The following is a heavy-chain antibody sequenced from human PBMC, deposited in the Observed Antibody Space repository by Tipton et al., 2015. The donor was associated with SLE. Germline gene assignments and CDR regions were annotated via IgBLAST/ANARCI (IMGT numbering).Heavy chain of an antibody. J-gene: IGHJ3*02. V-gene: IGHV1-69*01. CDR2: IIPMFGAR. Sequence: QSGAEVKKPGSSVKASCKASGGTFSSSAISWVRQAPGQGLEWMGGIIPMFGARTYAQKFQGRVTLTAEESTSTAFMELTSLTSEDTAVYFCAREIIGRYGSTWYRAFDIWGQGTMVPVSS. CDR1: GGTFSSSA. CDR3: AREIIGRYGSTWYRAFDI. D-gene: IGHD6-13*01.